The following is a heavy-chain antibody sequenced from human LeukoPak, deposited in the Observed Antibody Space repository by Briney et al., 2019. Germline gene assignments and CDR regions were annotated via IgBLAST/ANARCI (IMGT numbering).Heavy chain of an antibody. CDR2: IYPGDSDT. V-gene: IGHV5-51*01. CDR3: ARLHITYYYDSSGDDDAFDI. Sequence: GESLKISCKGSGYSFTSYWIGWVRQMPGKGLEWMGIIYPGDSDTRYSPSFQGQVTISADKSISTAYLQWSSLKASDTAMYYCARLHITYYYDSSGDDDAFDIWGQGTMVTVSS. J-gene: IGHJ3*02. CDR1: GYSFTSYW. D-gene: IGHD3-22*01.